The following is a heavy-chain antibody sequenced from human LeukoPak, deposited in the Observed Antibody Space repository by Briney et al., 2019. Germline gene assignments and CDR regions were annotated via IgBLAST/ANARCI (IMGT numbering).Heavy chain of an antibody. Sequence: PGRSLRLSCAASGFTFSSYAMHWVRQAPGKGLEWVAVISYDGSNKYYADSVKGRFTISRDNSKNTLYLQMNSLRAEDTAVYYCARDSNWNYDCYYYYGMDVWGQGTTVTVSS. CDR1: GFTFSSYA. CDR2: ISYDGSNK. V-gene: IGHV3-30*04. CDR3: ARDSNWNYDCYYYYGMDV. J-gene: IGHJ6*02. D-gene: IGHD1-7*01.